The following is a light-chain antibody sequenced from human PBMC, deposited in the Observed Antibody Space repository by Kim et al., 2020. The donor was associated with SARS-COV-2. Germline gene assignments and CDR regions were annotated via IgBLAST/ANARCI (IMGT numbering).Light chain of an antibody. CDR3: SSYTTSGTFYV. J-gene: IGLJ1*01. Sequence: QSALTQPASVSGSPGQSITISCTGTSRDVGGYNYVSWYLQHPGKAPKLMIYDVSKRPPGVSDRFSGSKSGNTASLTISGLQAEDDADYYCSSYTTSGTFYVFGTGTKVTVL. CDR2: DVS. CDR1: SRDVGGYNY. V-gene: IGLV2-14*03.